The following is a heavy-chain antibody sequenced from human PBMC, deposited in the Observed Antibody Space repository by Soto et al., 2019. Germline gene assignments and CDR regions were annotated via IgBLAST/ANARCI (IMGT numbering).Heavy chain of an antibody. CDR3: VRDVYSSSRYFDY. CDR2: ISSSSSYI. J-gene: IGHJ4*02. V-gene: IGHV3-21*01. D-gene: IGHD6-6*01. CDR1: GFTFSSYS. Sequence: EVQLVESGGGLVKPGGSLRLSCAASGFTFSSYSMNWVRQAPGKGLEWVSSISSSSSYIYYADSVKGRFTISRDNAKNSLYLQMNSLRAEDTAVYYCVRDVYSSSRYFDYWGQGTLVTVSS.